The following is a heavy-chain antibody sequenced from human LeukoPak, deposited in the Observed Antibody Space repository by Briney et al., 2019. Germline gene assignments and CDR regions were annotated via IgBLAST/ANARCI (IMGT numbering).Heavy chain of an antibody. V-gene: IGHV3-23*01. CDR1: GFPFSSYS. CDR3: AKGGGDGYSYGYWGNYFDY. CDR2: ITGSVDNT. Sequence: GGSLRLSCAASGFPFSSYSMSWVRQAPGKGLEWVSTITGSVDNTFYADSVKGRFTISRDNSKNTLYLQMNSLRAEDTAVYYCAKGGGDGYSYGYWGNYFDYWGQGTLVTVSS. J-gene: IGHJ4*02. D-gene: IGHD5-18*01.